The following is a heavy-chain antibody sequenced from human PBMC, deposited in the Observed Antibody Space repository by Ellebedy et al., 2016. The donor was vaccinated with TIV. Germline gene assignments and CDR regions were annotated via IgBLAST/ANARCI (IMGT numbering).Heavy chain of an antibody. CDR3: VKLDSSGYYYGRLDY. D-gene: IGHD3-22*01. CDR1: GFTFSSHA. J-gene: IGHJ4*02. V-gene: IGHV3-23*01. Sequence: GGSLRLSCAASGFTFSSHAMSWVRQAPGKGLEWVSGISADSANTHYADSVKGRFTISRDNSKNPQYLQMNSLRAEDTAVYYCVKLDSSGYYYGRLDYWGQGTLVTVSS. CDR2: ISADSANT.